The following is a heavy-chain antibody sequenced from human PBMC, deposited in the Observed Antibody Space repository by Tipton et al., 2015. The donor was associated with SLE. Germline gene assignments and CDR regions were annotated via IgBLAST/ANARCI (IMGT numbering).Heavy chain of an antibody. J-gene: IGHJ1*01. V-gene: IGHV4-61*08. Sequence: TLSLTCNVSGASISSSDYSWGWIRQGPGKGLEWIGFIYHTGYTNSNPSLKSRVTISLDTSKNEFSLTLTSVSPADTAVYYCARDGIGSGWYNFQYWGRGTLVTVSP. D-gene: IGHD6-19*01. CDR2: IYHTGYT. CDR1: GASISSSDYS. CDR3: ARDGIGSGWYNFQY.